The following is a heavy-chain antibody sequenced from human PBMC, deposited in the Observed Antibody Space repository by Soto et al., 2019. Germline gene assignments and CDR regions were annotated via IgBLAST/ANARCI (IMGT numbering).Heavy chain of an antibody. CDR3: ARDLLSLVEEGSYQPPGGMDV. D-gene: IGHD3-10*01. V-gene: IGHV3-33*01. CDR2: IWYDGSNK. CDR1: GFTFSSYG. J-gene: IGHJ6*02. Sequence: QVQLVESGGGVVQPGRSLRLSCAASGFTFSSYGMHWVRQAPGKGLEWVAVIWYDGSNKYYADSVKGRFTISRDNSKNKLYLQMTSLRAEDTAVYYCARDLLSLVEEGSYQPPGGMDVWGQGTTVTVSS.